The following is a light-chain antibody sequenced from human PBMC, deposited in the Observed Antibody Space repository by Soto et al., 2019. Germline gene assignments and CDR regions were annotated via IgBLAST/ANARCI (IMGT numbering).Light chain of an antibody. V-gene: IGKV3-15*01. Sequence: VMTQSPATLSVSPGERATLSCRASQSVSSNLAWYQQKPGQAPRLLISGASTRATGIPARFSGSGSGTDFTLTISRLDPEDFAVYYCQQYGSSPWTFGQGTKV. CDR2: GAS. CDR3: QQYGSSPWT. J-gene: IGKJ1*01. CDR1: QSVSSN.